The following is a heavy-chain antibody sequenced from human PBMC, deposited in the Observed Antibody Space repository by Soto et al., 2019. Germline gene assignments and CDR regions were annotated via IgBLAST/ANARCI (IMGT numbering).Heavy chain of an antibody. CDR3: ARDRDGYKDY. V-gene: IGHV1-69*06. CDR2: TIPIFGTA. J-gene: IGHJ4*02. D-gene: IGHD5-12*01. CDR1: GGTFSSYA. Sequence: GASVKVSCKASGGTFSSYAISWVLQAPGQGLEWMGGTIPIFGTANYAQKFQGRVTITADKSTSTAYMELSSLRSEDTAVYYCARDRDGYKDYWGQGTLVTVSS.